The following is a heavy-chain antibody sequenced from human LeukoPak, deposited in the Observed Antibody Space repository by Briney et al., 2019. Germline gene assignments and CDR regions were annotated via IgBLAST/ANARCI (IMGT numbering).Heavy chain of an antibody. CDR3: ARDRVAAAGTLDY. J-gene: IGHJ4*02. CDR1: GFSFSSYA. Sequence: PGGSLRLSCSASGFSFSSYAMHWVRQAPGKGLEYVSAISSNGDNTYYADSVTGRFTISRDNSKNTLYLQMNSLRPEDTAVFYCARDRVAAAGTLDYWGQGTLVTVSS. D-gene: IGHD6-13*01. V-gene: IGHV3-64*04. CDR2: ISSNGDNT.